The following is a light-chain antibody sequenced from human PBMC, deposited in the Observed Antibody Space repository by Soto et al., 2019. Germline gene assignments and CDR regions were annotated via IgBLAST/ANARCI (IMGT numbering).Light chain of an antibody. CDR2: GAS. CDR3: QQYGGSPFT. CDR1: QRVSASY. Sequence: EIVLTQSPGTLSLSPGEKGTLFCRASQRVSASYLAWYQQKPGQAPRLLIYGASTRATGFPDRFSGSGSGTDFTLTISRLEPEDFAVYYCQQYGGSPFTFGPGTKVDIK. J-gene: IGKJ3*01. V-gene: IGKV3-20*01.